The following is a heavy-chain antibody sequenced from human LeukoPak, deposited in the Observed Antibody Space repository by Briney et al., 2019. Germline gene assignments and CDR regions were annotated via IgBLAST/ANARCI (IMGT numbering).Heavy chain of an antibody. J-gene: IGHJ6*02. CDR3: TTVDTAMVYYYYGMDV. CDR1: GFTFSSYA. V-gene: IGHV3-7*03. D-gene: IGHD5-18*01. CDR2: IKEDGSEK. Sequence: DPGGSLRLSCAASGFTFSSYAMHWVRQAPGKGLEWVANIKEDGSEKYYVDSVKGRFTISRDNAKNSLYVQMNSLKTEDTAVYYCTTVDTAMVYYYYGMDVWGQGTTVTVSS.